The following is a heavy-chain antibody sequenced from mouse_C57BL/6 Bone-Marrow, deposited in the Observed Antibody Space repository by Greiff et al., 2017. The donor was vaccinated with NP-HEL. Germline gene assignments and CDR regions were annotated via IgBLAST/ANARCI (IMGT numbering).Heavy chain of an antibody. J-gene: IGHJ2*01. CDR1: GFNIKDYY. CDR3: ARGILLRSPKDFDY. V-gene: IGHV14-2*01. Sequence: EVKLVESGAELVKPGASVKLSCTASGFNIKDYYMHWVKQRTEQGLEWIGRIDPEDGETKYAPKFQGKATITADTSSNTAYLQLSSLTSEDTAVYYCARGILLRSPKDFDYWGQGTTLTVSS. D-gene: IGHD1-1*01. CDR2: IDPEDGET.